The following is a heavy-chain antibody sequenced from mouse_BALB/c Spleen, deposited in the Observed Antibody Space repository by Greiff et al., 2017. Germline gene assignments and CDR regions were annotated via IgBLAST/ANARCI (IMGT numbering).Heavy chain of an antibody. V-gene: IGHV3-5*02. CDR1: GISITTGNYR. CDR3: ARGGGYAMDY. CDR2: IYYSGTI. Sequence: DVQLQESGPGLVKPSQTVSLTCTVTGISITTGNYRWSWIRQFPGNKLEWIGYIYYSGTITYNPSLTSRTTITRDTSKNQFFLEMNSLTAEDTATYYCARGGGYAMDYWGQGTSVTVSS. J-gene: IGHJ4*01.